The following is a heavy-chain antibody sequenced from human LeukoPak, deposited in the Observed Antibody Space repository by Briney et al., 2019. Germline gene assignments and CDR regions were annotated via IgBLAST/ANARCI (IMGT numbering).Heavy chain of an antibody. Sequence: PGGSLRLSCAASGFTFSSYGMHWVRQAPGKGLEWVANIKQDGNEKYYVDSVKGRFTISRDNSKNTLYLQMNSLRAEDTAVYYCASPGIAAAEWGQGTLVTVSS. D-gene: IGHD6-13*01. CDR1: GFTFSSYG. CDR2: IKQDGNEK. J-gene: IGHJ4*02. V-gene: IGHV3-7*03. CDR3: ASPGIAAAE.